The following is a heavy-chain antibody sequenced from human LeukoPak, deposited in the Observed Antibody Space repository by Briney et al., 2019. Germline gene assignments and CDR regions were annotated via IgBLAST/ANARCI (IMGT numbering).Heavy chain of an antibody. D-gene: IGHD6-13*01. J-gene: IGHJ4*02. Sequence: PGGSLRLSCAASGFTYSSYAMSWVRQPPGKGLEWVSAISGSGGSTYYADSVKGRFTISRDNSKNTLYLQMNSLRAEDTAVYYCARVPYSISHFDYWGQGTLVTVSS. CDR2: ISGSGGST. CDR1: GFTYSSYA. CDR3: ARVPYSISHFDY. V-gene: IGHV3-23*01.